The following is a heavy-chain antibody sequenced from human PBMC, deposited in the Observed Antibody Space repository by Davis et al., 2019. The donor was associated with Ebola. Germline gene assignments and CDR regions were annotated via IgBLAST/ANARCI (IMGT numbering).Heavy chain of an antibody. V-gene: IGHV4-39*01. CDR1: GGSISSSRYY. J-gene: IGHJ6*02. Sequence: GSLRLSCSVSGGSISSSRYYWGWIRQPPGEGLQWIGSFFYTGNSYFNPSLKSRVTVSVDTSKNQFSLKLDSVTAADTAVYYCAGGDSSGSTYYYYYGMDVWGQGTTVTVSS. CDR3: AGGDSSGSTYYYYYGMDV. CDR2: FFYTGNS. D-gene: IGHD3-22*01.